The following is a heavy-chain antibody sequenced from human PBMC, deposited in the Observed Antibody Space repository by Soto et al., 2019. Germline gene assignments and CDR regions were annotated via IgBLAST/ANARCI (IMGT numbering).Heavy chain of an antibody. Sequence: SETLSLTCAVYGGSFSGYYWSWIRQPPGKGLEWIGEINHSGSTNYNPSLKSRVAISVDTSKSQFSLNLSSVTAADTAVYYCARDKIVASVFDPWGQGTLVTVSS. CDR3: ARDKIVASVFDP. CDR1: GGSFSGYY. V-gene: IGHV4-34*01. CDR2: INHSGST. J-gene: IGHJ5*02. D-gene: IGHD5-12*01.